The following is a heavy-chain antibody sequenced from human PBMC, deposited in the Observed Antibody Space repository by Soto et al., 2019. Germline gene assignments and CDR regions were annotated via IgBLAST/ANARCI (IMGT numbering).Heavy chain of an antibody. CDR1: GYTFTSYG. D-gene: IGHD6-19*01. CDR2: ISAYNGNT. Sequence: WASVKVSCKASGYTFTSYGISWVRQAPGQGLEWMGWISAYNGNTNYAQKLQGRVTMTTDTSTSTAYMELRSLRSDDTAVYYCARDLGSSGFYGMDVWGQGTTVTVSS. V-gene: IGHV1-18*01. J-gene: IGHJ6*02. CDR3: ARDLGSSGFYGMDV.